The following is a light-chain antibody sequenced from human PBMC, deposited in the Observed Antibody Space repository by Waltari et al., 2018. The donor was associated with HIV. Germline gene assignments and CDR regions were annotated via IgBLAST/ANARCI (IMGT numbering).Light chain of an antibody. J-gene: IGKJ5*01. V-gene: IGKV1-39*01. CDR1: QRISSY. CDR3: QQSYSTLIT. CDR2: AAS. Sequence: DIQMTQPPSSLSSSVGDRVTITCRASQRISSYLNWYQQKPGKAPKLLIYAASSLQSGVPSMFSGSGSGTDFTLTISSLQPEDFATYYCQQSYSTLITFGQGTRLEIK.